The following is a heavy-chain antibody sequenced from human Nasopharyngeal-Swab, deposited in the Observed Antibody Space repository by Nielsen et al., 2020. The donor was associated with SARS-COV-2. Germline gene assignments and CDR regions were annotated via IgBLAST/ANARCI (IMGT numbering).Heavy chain of an antibody. CDR2: INSDGSSK. Sequence: GESLKISCAASGFTFSNYWMHWVRQAPGKGLEWVSRINSDGSSKSYGASVKGRFTISRDNAKNTLYLQMNSLRAEDTALYYCAKAPFPSRGSARFNFFDYWGQGTLVTVSS. V-gene: IGHV3-74*01. J-gene: IGHJ4*02. CDR1: GFTFSNYW. D-gene: IGHD1-26*01. CDR3: AKAPFPSRGSARFNFFDY.